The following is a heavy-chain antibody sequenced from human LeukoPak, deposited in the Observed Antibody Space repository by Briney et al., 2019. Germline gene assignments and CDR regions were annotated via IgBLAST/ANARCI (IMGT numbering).Heavy chain of an antibody. CDR3: ARGNWVFASAYFDY. D-gene: IGHD2-8*01. J-gene: IGHJ4*02. CDR1: GFTFSSYG. CDR2: ISGSGGST. Sequence: PGGSLRLSCAASGFTFSSYGMSWVRQAPGKGLEWVSAISGSGGSTYYADSVKGRFTISRDNSKNTLYLQMNSLRAEDTAVYYCARGNWVFASAYFDYWGQGTLVTVSS. V-gene: IGHV3-23*01.